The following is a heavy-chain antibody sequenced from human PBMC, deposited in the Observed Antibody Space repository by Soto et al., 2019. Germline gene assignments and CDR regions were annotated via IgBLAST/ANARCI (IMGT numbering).Heavy chain of an antibody. D-gene: IGHD6-13*01. CDR1: GGSISSGGYY. CDR3: ARAVAAAGYYYYGMDV. Sequence: QVQLLESGPGLVKPSQTLSLTCTVSGGSISSGGYYWSWIRQHPGKGLEWIGYIYYSGSTYYNPSLKSRVTISVDTSKNQFSLKLSSVTAADTAVYYCARAVAAAGYYYYGMDVWGQGTTVTVSS. CDR2: IYYSGST. V-gene: IGHV4-31*03. J-gene: IGHJ6*02.